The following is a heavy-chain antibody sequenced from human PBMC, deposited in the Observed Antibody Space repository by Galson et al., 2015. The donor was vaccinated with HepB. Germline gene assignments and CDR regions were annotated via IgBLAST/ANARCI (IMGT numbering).Heavy chain of an antibody. D-gene: IGHD4-17*01. V-gene: IGHV3-23*01. J-gene: IGHJ6*02. CDR1: GFTFSSYA. CDR3: ANLPLSTVPYYGDSRNYGMDV. CDR2: ISGSGGST. Sequence: SLRLSCAASGFTFSSYAMSWVRQAPGKGLEWVSAISGSGGSTYYADSVKGRFTISGDNSKNTLYLQMNSLRAEDTAVYYCANLPLSTVPYYGDSRNYGMDVWGQGTTVTVSS.